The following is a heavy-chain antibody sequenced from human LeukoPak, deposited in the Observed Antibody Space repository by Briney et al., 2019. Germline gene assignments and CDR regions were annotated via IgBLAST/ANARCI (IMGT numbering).Heavy chain of an antibody. CDR2: MSYDGSSK. CDR3: ARDIRAYGVTRYFDY. CDR1: GFTFSRSA. Sequence: GGSLRLSCAASGFTFSRSAMHWVRQAPGKGLEWVAVMSYDGSSKYYADSVKGRFTISRDNSKNTLYLQMNSLRAEDTAVYYCARDIRAYGVTRYFDYWGQGTLVTVSS. J-gene: IGHJ4*02. D-gene: IGHD4-17*01. V-gene: IGHV3-30-3*01.